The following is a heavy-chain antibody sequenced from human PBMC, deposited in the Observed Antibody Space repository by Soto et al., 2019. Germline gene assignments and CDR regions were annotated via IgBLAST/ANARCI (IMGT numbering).Heavy chain of an antibody. CDR1: GYTFTSYG. D-gene: IGHD3-9*01. CDR3: AIDGPVPSLTGYYIHYYYYYRDV. Sequence: QVQLVQSGAEVKKPGASVKVSCKASGYTFTSYGISWVRQAPGQGLEWMGWISAYNGNTNYAQKLQGRVTMTTDTSTSTAYMELRSLISDDTAVYYCAIDGPVPSLTGYYIHYYYYYRDVWGKGTTVTVSS. J-gene: IGHJ6*03. CDR2: ISAYNGNT. V-gene: IGHV1-18*01.